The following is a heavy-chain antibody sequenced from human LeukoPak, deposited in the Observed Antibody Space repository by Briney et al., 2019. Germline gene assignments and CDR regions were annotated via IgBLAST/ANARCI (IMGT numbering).Heavy chain of an antibody. J-gene: IGHJ4*02. D-gene: IGHD6-13*01. CDR2: VFYTGNT. CDR3: ARRLGSSADGILKYYFDY. Sequence: AETLSLTCTVSGVSIISSNYYWGWFRQPPGKSLEWIASVFYTGNTRHNLSLKSRVTISVDTSKNEFSLNLSSVTAEDTAVYYCARRLGSSADGILKYYFDYWGQGTLVTVSS. CDR1: GVSIISSNYY. V-gene: IGHV4-39*01.